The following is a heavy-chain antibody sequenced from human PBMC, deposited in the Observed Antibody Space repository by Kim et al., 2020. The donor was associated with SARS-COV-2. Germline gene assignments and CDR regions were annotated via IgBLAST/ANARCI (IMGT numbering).Heavy chain of an antibody. CDR1: GGSISSGGYY. CDR2: IYYSGST. Sequence: SETLSLTCTVSGGSISSGGYYWSWIRQHPGKGLEWIGYIYYSGSTYYNPSLKSRVTISVDTSKNQFSLKLSSGTAADTAVYYCARDSPNWNYEPPYYYYYMDVWGKGTTVTVSS. CDR3: ARDSPNWNYEPPYYYYYMDV. V-gene: IGHV4-31*03. J-gene: IGHJ6*03. D-gene: IGHD1-7*01.